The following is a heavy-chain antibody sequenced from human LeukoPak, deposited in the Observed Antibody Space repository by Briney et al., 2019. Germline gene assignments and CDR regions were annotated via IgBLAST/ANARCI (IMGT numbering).Heavy chain of an antibody. Sequence: SGPTLVNPTQTLTLTCTFSGFSLYSSGVGVGWIRQPPGKAPEWLAVIYWDDDIRYNPSLRSRLTMSKDASKSQVFLVISNMDPVDTATYYCAHRRPGHLTGWDNSYFDNWGPGTLVTVSS. CDR3: AHRRPGHLTGWDNSYFDN. CDR1: GFSLYSSGVG. D-gene: IGHD1/OR15-1a*01. J-gene: IGHJ4*02. V-gene: IGHV2-5*02. CDR2: IYWDDDI.